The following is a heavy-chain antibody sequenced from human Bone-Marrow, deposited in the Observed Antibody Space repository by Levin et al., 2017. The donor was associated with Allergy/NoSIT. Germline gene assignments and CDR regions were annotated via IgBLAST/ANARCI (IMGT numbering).Heavy chain of an antibody. CDR3: VREDGHTGCFDI. D-gene: IGHD5-24*01. CDR1: GYTFTGYY. V-gene: IGHV1-2*02. CDR2: FDPKTAVT. J-gene: IGHJ3*02. Sequence: PGESLKISCKASGYTFTGYYIHWVRKAPGQGPEWMGWFDPKTAVTTYAQNFQGKFTMTGDTSITTTYMELTRVTSDDTAIYYCVREDGHTGCFDIWGQGTMVIVS.